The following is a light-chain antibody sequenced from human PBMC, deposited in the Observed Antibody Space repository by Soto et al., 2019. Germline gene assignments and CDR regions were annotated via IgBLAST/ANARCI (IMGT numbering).Light chain of an antibody. J-gene: IGKJ1*01. CDR3: QQYNNWPPWT. Sequence: ELVMTQSPGNLSLSPGERATLSCRASQSVSNNYLAWYQQKPGQAPRLLIYGASTRATGIPARFSGSGSGTEFTLTISSLQSEDFAVYYCQQYNNWPPWTFGQGTKVDIK. V-gene: IGKV3-15*01. CDR2: GAS. CDR1: QSVSNN.